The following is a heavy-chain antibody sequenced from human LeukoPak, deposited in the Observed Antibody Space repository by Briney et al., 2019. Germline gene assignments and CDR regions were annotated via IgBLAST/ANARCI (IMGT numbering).Heavy chain of an antibody. Sequence: SETLSLTCTVSGYSISSGYYWGWIRQPPGKGLEWIGSIYHSGSTYYNPSLKSRVTISVDTSKNQFSLKLSSVTAADTAVYYCARDIGYSYALIWGQGTMVTVSS. CDR3: ARDIGYSYALI. D-gene: IGHD5-18*01. CDR2: IYHSGST. V-gene: IGHV4-38-2*02. J-gene: IGHJ3*02. CDR1: GYSISSGYY.